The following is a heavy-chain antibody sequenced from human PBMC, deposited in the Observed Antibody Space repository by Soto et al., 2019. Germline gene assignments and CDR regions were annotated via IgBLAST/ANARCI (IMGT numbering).Heavy chain of an antibody. CDR1: GDTFTRYY. V-gene: IGHV1-2*06. J-gene: IGHJ4*02. Sequence: TVRVSCKLSGDTFTRYYIHWVRQAPGQGLEWMGRINPNSGDTKYAQSFQGRVTMTRDTSINTAYMELSRLRSDDTAVYYCARGGGSSFFDYWGQGILVTVSS. D-gene: IGHD2-2*01. CDR2: INPNSGDT. CDR3: ARGGGSSFFDY.